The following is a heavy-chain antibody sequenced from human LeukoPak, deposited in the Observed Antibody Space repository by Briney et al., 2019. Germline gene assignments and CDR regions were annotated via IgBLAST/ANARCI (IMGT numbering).Heavy chain of an antibody. CDR3: ARGLYCSGHSCHLLTN. D-gene: IGHD2-15*01. Sequence: ASVKVSCKASGGTISSYAISWVRQAPGQGLEWMGWISAYNGNRNYAQKLQGRVTMTTDTSTSTAYMELRSLRSDDTAVYYCARGLYCSGHSCHLLTNWGQGTLVTVSS. CDR1: GGTISSYA. CDR2: ISAYNGNR. V-gene: IGHV1-18*01. J-gene: IGHJ4*02.